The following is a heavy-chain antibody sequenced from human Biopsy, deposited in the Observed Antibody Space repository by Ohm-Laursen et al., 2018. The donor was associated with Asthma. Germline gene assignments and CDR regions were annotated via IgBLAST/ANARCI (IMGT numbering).Heavy chain of an antibody. J-gene: IGHJ4*02. CDR1: GGSITSSSYY. D-gene: IGHD3-22*01. Sequence: GTLSLTCAVSGGSITSSSYYWGWIRQPPGKGMEWIGSMYHSGSPYYHPSLKSRATISVDASKNQLSLKMSSVTAADTAVYFCVRHQYSSSWSTFDYWGQGALVTVSS. CDR2: MYHSGSP. CDR3: VRHQYSSSWSTFDY. V-gene: IGHV4-39*01.